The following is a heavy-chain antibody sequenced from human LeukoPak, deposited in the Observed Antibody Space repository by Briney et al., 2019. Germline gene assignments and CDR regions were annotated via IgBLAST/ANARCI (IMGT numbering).Heavy chain of an antibody. V-gene: IGHV4-59*01. CDR2: IYYNGSS. CDR3: ARVPRSYYYYYHMDV. Sequence: SETLSLTCNVSGGSISGYHWSWIRQPPGKGLEWLGYIYYNGSSNYNPSLKSRVTMSADTSKNQFSLKLSSVTAADTAVYYCARVPRSYYYYYHMDVWGKGTTVTVSS. J-gene: IGHJ6*03. CDR1: GGSISGYH.